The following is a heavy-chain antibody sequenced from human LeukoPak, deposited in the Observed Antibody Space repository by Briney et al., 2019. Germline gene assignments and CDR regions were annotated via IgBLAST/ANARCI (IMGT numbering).Heavy chain of an antibody. CDR2: IYYTGST. Sequence: SETLSLTCTVSGGSISSYYWSWIRQPPGKGLEWLGSIYYTGSTNYHPSLKSRVTIPLDTSKNQFSLKLSSVTAADTAVYYCARGSGYVYYWGQGTLVTVSS. V-gene: IGHV4-59*01. J-gene: IGHJ4*02. CDR3: ARGSGYVYY. CDR1: GGSISSYY. D-gene: IGHD5-12*01.